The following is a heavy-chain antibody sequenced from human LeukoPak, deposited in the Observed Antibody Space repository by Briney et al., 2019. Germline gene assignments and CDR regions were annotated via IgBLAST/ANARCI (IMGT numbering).Heavy chain of an antibody. CDR2: ISWNSGSI. CDR1: GFTFDDYA. CDR3: AKGRMYYDFWSGCYFDY. Sequence: GRSLRLSCAASGFTFDDYAMHWVRQAPGKGLEWVSGISWNSGSIGYADSVKGRFTISRDNAKNSLYLQMNSLRAEDTALYYYAKGRMYYDFWSGCYFDYWGQGTLVTVSS. D-gene: IGHD3-3*01. V-gene: IGHV3-9*01. J-gene: IGHJ4*02.